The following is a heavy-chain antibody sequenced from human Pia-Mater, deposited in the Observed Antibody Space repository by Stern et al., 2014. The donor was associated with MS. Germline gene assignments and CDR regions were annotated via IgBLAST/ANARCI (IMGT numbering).Heavy chain of an antibody. V-gene: IGHV1-69*01. D-gene: IGHD3-16*01. CDR3: AGGVGGSHYFDY. Sequence: VQLVQPGAEVKKPGSSGKVSCKASGDTFSTSLITWVRQAAGQGPEWMEGIIPILGTPNYARRSQGRVTIPADESTNTAYMELSSLRSDDTAVYYWAGGVGGSHYFDYWGQGTLVTVSS. CDR2: IIPILGTP. J-gene: IGHJ4*02. CDR1: GDTFSTSL.